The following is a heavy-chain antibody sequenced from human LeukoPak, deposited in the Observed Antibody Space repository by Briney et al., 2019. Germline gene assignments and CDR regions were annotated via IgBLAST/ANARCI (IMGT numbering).Heavy chain of an antibody. CDR3: AGGERGVSRRTIWAQLRKPIYDFDY. V-gene: IGHV4-34*01. CDR2: INHSGST. Sequence: PSETLSLTCAVYGGSSSGYYWSWIRQPPGKGLEWIGEINHSGSTNYNPSLKSRVTISVDTSKNQFSLKLSSVTAADTAVYYCAGGERGVSRRTIWAQLRKPIYDFDYWGQGTLVTVSS. J-gene: IGHJ4*02. D-gene: IGHD3-10*01. CDR1: GGSSSGYY.